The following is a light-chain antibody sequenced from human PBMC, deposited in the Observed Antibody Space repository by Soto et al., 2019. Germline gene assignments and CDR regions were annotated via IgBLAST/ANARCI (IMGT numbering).Light chain of an antibody. CDR2: DAS. CDR3: QQYGSSPLT. V-gene: IGKV3-11*01. CDR1: QSVSSF. Sequence: EIVLTQSPAILSLSPGERASLSCRASQSVSSFLAWYQQRPGQAPRLLIYDASNRATGIPARFSGSGSGTDFTLTISRLEPEDFAVYYCQQYGSSPLTFGGGTKVDIK. J-gene: IGKJ4*01.